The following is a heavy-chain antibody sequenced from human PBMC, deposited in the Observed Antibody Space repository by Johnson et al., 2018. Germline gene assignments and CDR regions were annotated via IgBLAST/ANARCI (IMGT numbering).Heavy chain of an antibody. V-gene: IGHV3-21*01. J-gene: IGHJ4*02. CDR1: GFTFSSYS. Sequence: VQLVQSGGGLVKPGGSLRLSCAASGFTFSSYSMNWVRQAPGKGLEWVSSLISISGHIYYADSVRGRFTISRDNAKNSLYLQMNSLRVEDTAVYYCASDGYYDSSGYPSMDYWGQGTLVTVSS. CDR2: LISISGHI. D-gene: IGHD3-22*01. CDR3: ASDGYYDSSGYPSMDY.